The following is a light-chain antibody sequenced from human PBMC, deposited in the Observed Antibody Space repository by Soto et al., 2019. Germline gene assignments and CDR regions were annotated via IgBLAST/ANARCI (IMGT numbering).Light chain of an antibody. CDR3: QQSYRTPHT. Sequence: DIPMTQSPSSLSASVGDRVTITCRASQSINRYLTWYQQKPGKAPKLLIYATSSLQSGVPSRFSGSGSGTDFTLTISSLQLEDFATYYCQQSYRTPHTFGQGTKLETK. CDR1: QSINRY. CDR2: ATS. V-gene: IGKV1-39*01. J-gene: IGKJ2*01.